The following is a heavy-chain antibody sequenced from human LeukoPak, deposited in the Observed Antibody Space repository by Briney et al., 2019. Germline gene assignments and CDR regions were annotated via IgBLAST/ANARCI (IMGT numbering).Heavy chain of an antibody. J-gene: IGHJ6*02. CDR3: ARHHRSYPSNYYGMDV. D-gene: IGHD1-26*01. CDR1: GGSTSSYY. Sequence: SETLSLTCTVSGGSTSSYYWSWIRQPPGKGLEWIGYIYYSGSTNYNPSLKSRVTISVDTSKNQFSLKLSSVTAADTAVYYCARHHRSYPSNYYGMDVWGQGTTVTVSS. V-gene: IGHV4-59*01. CDR2: IYYSGST.